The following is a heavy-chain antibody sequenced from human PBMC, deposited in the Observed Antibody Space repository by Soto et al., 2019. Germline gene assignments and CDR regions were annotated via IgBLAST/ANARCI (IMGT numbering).Heavy chain of an antibody. V-gene: IGHV1-46*01. D-gene: IGHD3-3*01. CDR1: GYTFTSYD. CDR3: ARGERHYDFWSGPTPLDAFDI. CDR2: INPSGGST. Sequence: ASVKVSCNASGYTFTSYDMHWVRQAPGQGLEWMGIINPSGGSTSYAQKFQGRVTMTRDTSTSTVYMELSSLRSEDTAVYYCARGERHYDFWSGPTPLDAFDIWGQGTMVTVSS. J-gene: IGHJ3*02.